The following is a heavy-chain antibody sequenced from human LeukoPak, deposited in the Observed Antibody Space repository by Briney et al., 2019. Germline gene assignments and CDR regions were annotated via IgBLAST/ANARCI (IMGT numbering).Heavy chain of an antibody. V-gene: IGHV4-34*01. J-gene: IGHJ5*02. CDR1: GGSFSGYY. Sequence: SETLSLTCAVYGGSFSGYYWSWIRQPPGKGLEWIGEINHSGSTNYNPSLKSRVTISVGTSKNQFSLKLSSVTAADTAVYYCAREKAYSSGWPNWFDPWGQGTLVTVSS. CDR2: INHSGST. D-gene: IGHD6-19*01. CDR3: AREKAYSSGWPNWFDP.